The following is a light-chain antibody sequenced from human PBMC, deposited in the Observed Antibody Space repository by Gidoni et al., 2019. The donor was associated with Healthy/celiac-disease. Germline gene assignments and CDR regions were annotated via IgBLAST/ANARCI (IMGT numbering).Light chain of an antibody. CDR2: AAS. J-gene: IGKJ3*01. Sequence: DIQMTQSPSSVSASVGDRVTITCRASQCISSGLAWYQQKPRKAPQLLIYAASSLQSGVPSRFSGSGSGTDFTLTISSLQPEDFETYYCQQANSFPWTFGPGTKVDIK. V-gene: IGKV1-12*02. CDR3: QQANSFPWT. CDR1: QCISSG.